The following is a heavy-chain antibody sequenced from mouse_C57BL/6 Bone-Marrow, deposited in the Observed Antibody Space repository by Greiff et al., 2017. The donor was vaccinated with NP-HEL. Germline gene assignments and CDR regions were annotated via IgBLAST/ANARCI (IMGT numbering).Heavy chain of an antibody. CDR3: ARSAYDGYYYFDY. Sequence: DVKLVESGPGLAKPSQTLSLTCSVTGYSITSDYWNWIRKFPGNKLEYMGYISYSGSTYYNPSLKSRISITRDTSKNQYYLQLNSVTTEDTATYYCARSAYDGYYYFDYWGQGTTLTVSS. CDR1: GYSITSDY. D-gene: IGHD2-3*01. J-gene: IGHJ2*01. CDR2: ISYSGST. V-gene: IGHV3-8*01.